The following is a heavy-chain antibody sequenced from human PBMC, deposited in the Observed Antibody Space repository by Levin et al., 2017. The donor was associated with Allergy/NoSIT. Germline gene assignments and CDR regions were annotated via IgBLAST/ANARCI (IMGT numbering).Heavy chain of an antibody. CDR2: IYPGDSDT. CDR3: ARAATAYCSGGSCYMVYFDY. D-gene: IGHD2-15*01. CDR1: GYSFTSYW. V-gene: IGHV5-51*01. Sequence: GESLKISCQGSGYSFTSYWIGWVRQMPGKGLEWMGIIYPGDSDTRYSPSFQGQVTISADKSISTAYLQWSSLKAPDTAMYYCARAATAYCSGGSCYMVYFDYWGQGTLVTVSS. J-gene: IGHJ4*02.